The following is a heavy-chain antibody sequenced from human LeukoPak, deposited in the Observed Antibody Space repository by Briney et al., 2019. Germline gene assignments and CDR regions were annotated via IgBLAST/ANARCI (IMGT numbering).Heavy chain of an antibody. J-gene: IGHJ6*03. D-gene: IGHD3-22*01. CDR2: IRYDGSNK. CDR3: AKAQGYYDSSGYFYYYYYMDV. V-gene: IGHV3-30*02. Sequence: GGSLRLSCAASGFTFSSYGMHWVRQAPGNGLEWVAFIRYDGSNKYYADSVKGRFTISRDNSKNTLYLQMNSLRAEDTAVYYCAKAQGYYDSSGYFYYYYYMDVWGKGTTVTISS. CDR1: GFTFSSYG.